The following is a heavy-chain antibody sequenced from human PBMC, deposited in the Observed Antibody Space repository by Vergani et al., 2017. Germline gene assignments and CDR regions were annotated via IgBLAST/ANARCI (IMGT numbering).Heavy chain of an antibody. V-gene: IGHV4-59*01. D-gene: IGHD3-10*01. CDR2: IYNTGTL. J-gene: IGHJ4*02. Sequence: QVQLQESGPGLVKPSETLSLTCIVSGGSISPYYWSWIRQSPGKRLEWIGYIYNTGTLKYNPSLKSRVTISIDTSKNQFSLNLTSVTAADTAVYYCARYGSANLPSFDYWGQGTLVTVSS. CDR3: ARYGSANLPSFDY. CDR1: GGSISPYY.